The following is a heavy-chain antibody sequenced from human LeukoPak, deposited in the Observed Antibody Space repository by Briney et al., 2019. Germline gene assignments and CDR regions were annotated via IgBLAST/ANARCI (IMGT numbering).Heavy chain of an antibody. Sequence: SETLSLTCTVSGYSISSGYYWSWIRQPPGKGLEWIGYIYYSGSTNYNPSLKSRVTISVDTSKNQFSLKLSSVTAADTAVYYCATYSGSYLGYWGQGTLVTVSS. CDR1: GYSISSGYY. D-gene: IGHD1-26*01. CDR3: ATYSGSYLGY. J-gene: IGHJ4*02. CDR2: IYYSGST. V-gene: IGHV4-61*01.